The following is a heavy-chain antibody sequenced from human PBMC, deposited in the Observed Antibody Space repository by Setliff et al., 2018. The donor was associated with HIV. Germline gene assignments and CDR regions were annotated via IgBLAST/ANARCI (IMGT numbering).Heavy chain of an antibody. CDR2: ISSSSTI. J-gene: IGHJ6*03. Sequence: PGGSLRLSCAASGFTFSGYSMNWVRQAPGKGLEWVSCISSSSTIYYADSVKGRFTISRDNAKNSLYLQMNSLRAEDTAVYYCARDKSHDSSGYKSGYYFYYMDVWGKGTTVTVSS. V-gene: IGHV3-48*01. D-gene: IGHD3-22*01. CDR1: GFTFSGYS. CDR3: ARDKSHDSSGYKSGYYFYYMDV.